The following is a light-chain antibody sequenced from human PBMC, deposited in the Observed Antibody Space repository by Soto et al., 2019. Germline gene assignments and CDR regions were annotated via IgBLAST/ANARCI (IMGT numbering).Light chain of an antibody. J-gene: IGKJ3*01. V-gene: IGKV3-15*01. CDR2: GAS. CDR3: QQYHNWPPIT. Sequence: EIVMTQSPATLSVSPGERATLSCRASQSVSSNLAWYQHTPGQAPRLLIYGASTRATGIAARFSGSGSGTEFTLTISSLQFEDYAVYYCQQYHNWPPITFGPGTKVGI. CDR1: QSVSSN.